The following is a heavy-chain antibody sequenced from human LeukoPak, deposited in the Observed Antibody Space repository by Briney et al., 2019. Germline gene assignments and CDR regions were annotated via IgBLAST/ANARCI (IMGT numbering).Heavy chain of an antibody. D-gene: IGHD3-9*01. Sequence: KPGGSLRLSCAASGFTFSSYSMNWVRQAPGKGLEWVSSISSSSSYIYYADSVKGRFTISRDNAKNSLYLQMNSLRAEDTAVYYCARARGYYNAGNDYWGQGTLITVSS. CDR1: GFTFSSYS. J-gene: IGHJ4*02. CDR3: ARARGYYNAGNDY. V-gene: IGHV3-21*01. CDR2: ISSSSSYI.